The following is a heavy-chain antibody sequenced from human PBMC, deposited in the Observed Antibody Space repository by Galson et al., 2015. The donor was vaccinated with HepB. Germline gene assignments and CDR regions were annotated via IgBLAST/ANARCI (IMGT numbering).Heavy chain of an antibody. CDR2: ISYDGSNK. J-gene: IGHJ3*02. CDR3: ARGHNYDFWSCLKDDAFDI. CDR1: GFTFSSYA. D-gene: IGHD3-3*01. Sequence: SLRLSCAASGFTFSSYAMHWVRQAPGKGLEWVAVISYDGSNKYYADSVKGRFTISRDNSKNTLYLQMNSLRAEDTAVYYCARGHNYDFWSCLKDDAFDIWGQGTMVTVSS. V-gene: IGHV3-30-3*01.